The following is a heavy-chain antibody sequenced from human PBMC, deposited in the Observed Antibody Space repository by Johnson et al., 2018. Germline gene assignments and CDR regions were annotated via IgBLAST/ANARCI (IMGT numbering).Heavy chain of an antibody. CDR3: ATGGYRRSGPPDV. Sequence: QVQLVQSGGGVVQPKRSLRLSCAASELTFSSYEMHWVRQAPGKGLEWMAVISQDGRYKYYADSVKGRITISRDNSKKTLYVQMNSLRPEETAVYYCATGGYRRSGPPDVWGKGTTVTVSS. J-gene: IGHJ6*04. D-gene: IGHD3-3*01. CDR1: ELTFSSYE. V-gene: IGHV3-30*03. CDR2: ISQDGRYK.